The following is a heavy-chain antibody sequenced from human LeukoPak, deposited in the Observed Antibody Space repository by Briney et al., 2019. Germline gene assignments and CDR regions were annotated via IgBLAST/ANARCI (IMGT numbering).Heavy chain of an antibody. CDR3: ARAGGYSGYDYATDFDY. J-gene: IGHJ4*02. V-gene: IGHV1-24*01. CDR1: GYTLTELS. D-gene: IGHD5-12*01. Sequence: ASVKVSCKVSGYTLTELSMHWVRQAPGKGLEWMGGFDPEDGETIYAQKFQGRVTMTRDTSISTAYMELSRLRSDDTAVYYCARAGGYSGYDYATDFDYWGQGTLVTVSS. CDR2: FDPEDGET.